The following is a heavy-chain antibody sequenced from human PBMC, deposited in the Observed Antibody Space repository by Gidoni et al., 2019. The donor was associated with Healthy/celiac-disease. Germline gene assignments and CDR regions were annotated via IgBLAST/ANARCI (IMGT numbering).Heavy chain of an antibody. J-gene: IGHJ6*02. CDR3: ARDWYCSGGSCYGAYGMDV. CDR1: GYTFPSYY. Sequence: VQLVQSGAEVKKPGASVKVSCKASGYTFPSYYMHWVRQAPGQGLEWMGIINPSGGSTSYAQKFQGRVTMTRDTSTSTVYMELSSLRSEDTAVYYCARDWYCSGGSCYGAYGMDVWGQGTTVTVSS. D-gene: IGHD2-15*01. V-gene: IGHV1-46*03. CDR2: INPSGGST.